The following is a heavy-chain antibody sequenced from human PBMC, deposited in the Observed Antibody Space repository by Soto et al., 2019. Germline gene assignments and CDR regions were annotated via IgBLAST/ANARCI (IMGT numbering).Heavy chain of an antibody. CDR1: GGTFSSYA. D-gene: IGHD3-22*01. Sequence: SVKVSCKAFGGTFSSYAISWLRQSPGQGLEWMGGIIPIFGTANYAQKFQGRVTITADESTSTAYTELSSLRSEDTAVYYCARYNYYDSSGYYPNWFDPWGQGTLVTVSS. J-gene: IGHJ5*02. CDR2: IIPIFGTA. V-gene: IGHV1-69*13. CDR3: ARYNYYDSSGYYPNWFDP.